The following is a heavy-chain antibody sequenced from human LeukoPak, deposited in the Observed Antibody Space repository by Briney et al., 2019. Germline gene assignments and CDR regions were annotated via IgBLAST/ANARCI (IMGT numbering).Heavy chain of an antibody. V-gene: IGHV3-7*01. CDR3: AKGGSEDIAARLNY. J-gene: IGHJ4*02. D-gene: IGHD6-6*01. Sequence: PGGSLRLSCAASGFTFSSYWMSWVRQAPGKGLEWVANIKQDGSEKYYVDSVKGRFTISRDNAKNSLYLQMNSLRAEDTAVYYCAKGGSEDIAARLNYWGQGTLVTVSS. CDR1: GFTFSSYW. CDR2: IKQDGSEK.